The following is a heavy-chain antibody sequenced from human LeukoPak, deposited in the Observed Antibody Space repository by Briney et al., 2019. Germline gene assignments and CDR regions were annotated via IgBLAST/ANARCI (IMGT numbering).Heavy chain of an antibody. Sequence: PSETLSLTCTVSGGSISSGGYYWSWIRQHPGKGLEWIGYIYYSGSTYYNPSLKSRVTISVDTSKNQFSLKLSSVTAADTAVYYCARVGEGTTVTFDYWGQGTLVTVSS. CDR3: ARVGEGTTVTFDY. CDR2: IYYSGST. V-gene: IGHV4-31*03. CDR1: GGSISSGGYY. J-gene: IGHJ4*02. D-gene: IGHD4-11*01.